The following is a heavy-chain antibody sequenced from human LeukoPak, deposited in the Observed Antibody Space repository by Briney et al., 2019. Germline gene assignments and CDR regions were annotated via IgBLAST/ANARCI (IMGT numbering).Heavy chain of an antibody. CDR2: ISSSGSTI. CDR1: GFTFSDYY. CDR3: ARTYGYSSSHFDY. J-gene: IGHJ4*02. Sequence: KPGGSLRLSCAASGFTFSDYYMSWIRQAPGKGLEWVSYISSSGSTIYYADSVKGRITISRDNAKNSLYLQMNSLRAEDTAVYYCARTYGYSSSHFDYWGQGTLVTVSS. V-gene: IGHV3-11*01. D-gene: IGHD6-13*01.